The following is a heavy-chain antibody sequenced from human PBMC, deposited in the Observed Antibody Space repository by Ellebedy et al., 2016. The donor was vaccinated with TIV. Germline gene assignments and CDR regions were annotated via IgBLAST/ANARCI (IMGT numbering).Heavy chain of an antibody. CDR2: IGTTGNTV. CDR3: ARVRGTYAYGMDV. Sequence: PGGSLRLSCAASGLTFSSHSMNWVSQAPGKGLEWVSCIGTTGNTVYYADSVKGRFTISRDNAMNSLYLEMNSLRDEDTAVYYCARVRGTYAYGMDVWGQGTTVTVSS. J-gene: IGHJ6*02. D-gene: IGHD3-16*01. V-gene: IGHV3-48*02. CDR1: GLTFSSHS.